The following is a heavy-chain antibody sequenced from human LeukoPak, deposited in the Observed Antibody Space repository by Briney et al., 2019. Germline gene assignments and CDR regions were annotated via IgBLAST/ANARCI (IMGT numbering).Heavy chain of an antibody. D-gene: IGHD3-10*01. J-gene: IGHJ5*02. V-gene: IGHV4-59*11. CDR3: ARTITMVRGVIIGKQNWFDP. CDR1: GGAISSHY. Sequence: PSETLSLTCTVSGGAISSHYWSWIRQPPGKGLEWIGYIYYSGSTNYNPSLKSRVTISVDTSKNQFSLKLSSVIAADTAVYYCARTITMVRGVIIGKQNWFDPWGQGTLVTVSS. CDR2: IYYSGST.